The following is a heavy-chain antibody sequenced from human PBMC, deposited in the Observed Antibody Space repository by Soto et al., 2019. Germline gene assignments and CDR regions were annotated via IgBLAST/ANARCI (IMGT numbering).Heavy chain of an antibody. CDR1: GYTFTSYY. CDR2: INPSGGST. CDR3: AREVGATGLDY. J-gene: IGHJ4*02. V-gene: IGHV1-46*01. D-gene: IGHD1-26*01. Sequence: QVQLVQSGAEVKKPGASVKVSCKASGYTFTSYYMHWVRQAPGQGLAWMGIINPSGGSTSYAQKFQGRVTMTRDTSTSTVYMELSSLRSEDTAVYYCAREVGATGLDYWGQGTLVTVSS.